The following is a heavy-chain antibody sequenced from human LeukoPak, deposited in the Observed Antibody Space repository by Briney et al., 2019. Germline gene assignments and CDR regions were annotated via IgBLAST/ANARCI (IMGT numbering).Heavy chain of an antibody. J-gene: IGHJ4*02. D-gene: IGHD6-19*01. CDR2: ISSSSSTI. Sequence: GGSLRLSCAASGFTFSSYSMNWVRQAPGKGLEWVSYISSSSSTIYYADSVKGRFTISRDNAENSLYLQMNSLRAEDTAVYYCARDPPLIIAVAGSPHYFDYWGQGTLVTVSS. CDR3: ARDPPLIIAVAGSPHYFDY. CDR1: GFTFSSYS. V-gene: IGHV3-48*01.